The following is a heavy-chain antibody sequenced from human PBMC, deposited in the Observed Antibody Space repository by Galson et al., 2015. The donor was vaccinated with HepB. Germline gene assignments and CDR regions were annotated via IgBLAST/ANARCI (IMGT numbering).Heavy chain of an antibody. CDR2: IRSKGNSYAT. D-gene: IGHD2-2*01. Sequence: SLRLSCAASGFTFSGSAMHWVRQASGKGLEWVGRIRSKGNSYATAYAASVKGRFTISRDDSKNTAYLQMNSLKTEDTAVYYCTRHAPDCSGTSCYENYYYYYYMDVWGKGATVTVSS. V-gene: IGHV3-73*01. CDR3: TRHAPDCSGTSCYENYYYYYYMDV. J-gene: IGHJ6*03. CDR1: GFTFSGSA.